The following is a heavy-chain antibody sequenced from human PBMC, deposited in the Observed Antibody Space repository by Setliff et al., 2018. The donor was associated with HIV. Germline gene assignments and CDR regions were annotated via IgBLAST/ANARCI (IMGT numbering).Heavy chain of an antibody. J-gene: IGHJ6*03. V-gene: IGHV4-4*02. CDR1: GGSFGSRNW. CDR3: ARAVMGDYYYYMDV. D-gene: IGHD3-16*01. Sequence: SETLSLTCAVSGGSFGSRNWWSWVRQPPGKGLEWIGEIYHDGSANYNTSLRSRVTTSVDKSKNQFSLKLSSVTAADTAVYYCARAVMGDYYYYMDVWGKGTTVTV. CDR2: IYHDGSA.